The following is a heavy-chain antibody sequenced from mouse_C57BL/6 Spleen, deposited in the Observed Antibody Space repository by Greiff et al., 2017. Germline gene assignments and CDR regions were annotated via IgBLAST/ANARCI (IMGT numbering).Heavy chain of an antibody. Sequence: EVKLVESEGGLVQPGSSMKLSCTASGFTFSDYYMAWVRQVPEKGLEWVANINYDGSSTYYLDSLKSRFIISGDNAKNILYLQMSSLKSEDTATYYCARAADGPWYFDVWGTGTTVTVSS. CDR3: ARAADGPWYFDV. CDR2: INYDGSST. J-gene: IGHJ1*03. V-gene: IGHV5-16*01. D-gene: IGHD2-3*01. CDR1: GFTFSDYY.